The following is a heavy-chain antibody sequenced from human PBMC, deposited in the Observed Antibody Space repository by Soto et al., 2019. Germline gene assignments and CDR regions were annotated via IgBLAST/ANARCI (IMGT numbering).Heavy chain of an antibody. D-gene: IGHD1-26*01. CDR2: IGSRGDGP. J-gene: IGHJ4*02. Sequence: EVRLLESGGGLVQPGGSLRLSCATSGFTFRNYDMSWVRQAPGKGLVWVSAIGSRGDGPYYTESVRGRFTISRDNSKNSLYLQMSSLRAEDTALYYCAKGRGGSYGRYYFDYWGQGTLVTVSS. V-gene: IGHV3-23*01. CDR1: GFTFRNYD. CDR3: AKGRGGSYGRYYFDY.